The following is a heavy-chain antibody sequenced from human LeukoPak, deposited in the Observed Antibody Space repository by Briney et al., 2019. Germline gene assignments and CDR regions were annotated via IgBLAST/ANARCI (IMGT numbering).Heavy chain of an antibody. D-gene: IGHD2-2*02. CDR2: INPNSGGT. CDR3: ARRFLFCSSTSCHSWFDP. V-gene: IGHV1-2*02. J-gene: IGHJ5*02. CDR1: GYAFTGYY. Sequence: ASVKVSCKASGYAFTGYYMHWVRQAPGQGLEWMGWINPNSGGTNYAQKFQGRVTMTRDTSISTAYTELSRLRSDDTAVYYCARRFLFCSSTSCHSWFDPWGQGTLVTVSS.